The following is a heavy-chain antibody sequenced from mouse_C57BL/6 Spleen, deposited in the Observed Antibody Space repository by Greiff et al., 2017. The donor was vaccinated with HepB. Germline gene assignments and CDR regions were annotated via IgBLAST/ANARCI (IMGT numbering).Heavy chain of an antibody. CDR2: IYPGDGDT. CDR1: GYAFSSSW. CDR3: ARSGRDYYAMDY. J-gene: IGHJ4*01. Sequence: VKLMESGPELVKPGASVKISCKASGYAFSSSWMNWVKQRPGKGLEWIGRIYPGDGDTNYNGKFKGKATLTADKSSSTAYMQLSSLTSEDSAVYFCARSGRDYYAMDYWGQGTSVTVSS. V-gene: IGHV1-82*01.